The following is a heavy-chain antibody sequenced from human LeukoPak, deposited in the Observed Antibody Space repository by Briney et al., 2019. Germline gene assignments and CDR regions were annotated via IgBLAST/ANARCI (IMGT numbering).Heavy chain of an antibody. J-gene: IGHJ4*02. CDR1: GFTFSSYS. Sequence: GGSLRLSCAASGFTFSSYSMNWVRQAPGKGLEWVSSISSSSSYIYYADSVKGRFTISRDNAKNSLYLQMNSLRAEDTAVYYCARSIGDYGFDYWGQRTLVTVSS. CDR2: ISSSSSYI. D-gene: IGHD4-17*01. V-gene: IGHV3-21*01. CDR3: ARSIGDYGFDY.